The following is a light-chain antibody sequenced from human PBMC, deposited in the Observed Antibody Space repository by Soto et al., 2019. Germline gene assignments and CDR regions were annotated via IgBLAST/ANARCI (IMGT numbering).Light chain of an antibody. CDR3: PVWDSSSDRGV. Sequence: SYELTQPPSVSVAPGKTARITCGGNNIGSKSVHWYQQKPGQAPVLVIYYDSDRPSGIPERFSGSTSGNTATLTISRVEAGDEADYYCPVWDSSSDRGVFGGGTKLTVL. V-gene: IGLV3-21*04. J-gene: IGLJ2*01. CDR2: YDS. CDR1: NIGSKS.